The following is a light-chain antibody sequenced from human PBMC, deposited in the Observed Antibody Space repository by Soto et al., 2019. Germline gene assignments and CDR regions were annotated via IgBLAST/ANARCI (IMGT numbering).Light chain of an antibody. CDR2: AAS. V-gene: IGKV3-15*01. J-gene: IGKJ2*01. Sequence: EIAMTQSPATLSVSPGERCTLSCMASQSVSSNLAWYQQKPGQAPRLLIYAASARATGIPARFSGSGSGTDFTLTISSLQSEDFAVYYCQQYNNWPYTFGQGTKVDTK. CDR1: QSVSSN. CDR3: QQYNNWPYT.